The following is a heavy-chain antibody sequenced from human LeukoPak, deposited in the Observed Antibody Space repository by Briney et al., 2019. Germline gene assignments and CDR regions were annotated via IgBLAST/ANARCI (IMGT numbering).Heavy chain of an antibody. CDR2: INPSGSP. Sequence: SETLSLTCAVYGDSLSRYYWTWIRQTPGKGLEWLAEINPSGSPDYNPSLKSRATISVDTPKNQFSLRLASVTAADTAVYYCASVRHDPLEYYYYVDVWGKGTTVTVSS. V-gene: IGHV4-34*01. J-gene: IGHJ6*03. CDR1: GDSLSRYY. CDR3: ASVRHDPLEYYYYVDV. D-gene: IGHD2/OR15-2a*01.